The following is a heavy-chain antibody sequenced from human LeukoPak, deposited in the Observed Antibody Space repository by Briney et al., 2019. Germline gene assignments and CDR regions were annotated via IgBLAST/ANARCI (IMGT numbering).Heavy chain of an antibody. Sequence: GGSLRLSCAASGFTFSSYAMSWVRQAPGKGLEWVSAISGSGGSTYYADSVEGRFTISRDNSKNTLYLQMNSLRAEDTAVYYCARRPRVLGYYYYGMDVWGQGTTVTVSS. CDR1: GFTFSSYA. D-gene: IGHD3-10*01. J-gene: IGHJ6*02. CDR2: ISGSGGST. V-gene: IGHV3-23*01. CDR3: ARRPRVLGYYYYGMDV.